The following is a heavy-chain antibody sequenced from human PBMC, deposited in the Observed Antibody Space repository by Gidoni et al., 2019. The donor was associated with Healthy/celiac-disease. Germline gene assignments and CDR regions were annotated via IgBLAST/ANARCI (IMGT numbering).Heavy chain of an antibody. CDR2: IYYSGST. CDR1: GGSISSYY. D-gene: IGHD3-16*02. J-gene: IGHJ3*02. CDR3: ARAPVYDYVWGSYRPNDAFDI. Sequence: QVQLQESVPGLVKPSETLSLTCTVSGGSISSYYWSWIRQPPGKGLELIGYIYYSGSTNYNPSLKSRVTISVDTSKNHVSLKLSSVTAADTAVYYCARAPVYDYVWGSYRPNDAFDIWGQGTMVTVSS. V-gene: IGHV4-59*01.